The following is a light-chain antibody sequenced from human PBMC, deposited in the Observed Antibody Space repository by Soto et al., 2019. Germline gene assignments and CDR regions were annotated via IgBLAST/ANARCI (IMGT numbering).Light chain of an antibody. CDR1: QSVGNY. CDR3: QHRGDGPPGAT. Sequence: EIVLTQSPATLSLSPGERATLSCRASQSVGNYLAWYQQRPGQAPRLLIYDASNKYTGIPARFSGSGSGTDCTLTSSSVEPEDCAVYYCQHRGDGPPGATFGQGTRLAIK. J-gene: IGKJ5*01. CDR2: DAS. V-gene: IGKV3-11*01.